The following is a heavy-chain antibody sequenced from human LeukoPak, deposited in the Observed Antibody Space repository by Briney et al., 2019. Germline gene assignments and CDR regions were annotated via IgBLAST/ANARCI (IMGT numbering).Heavy chain of an antibody. J-gene: IGHJ4*02. CDR1: GGSISGSTFY. Sequence: SETLSLTCTVSGGSISGSTFYWAWIRQPPGKGLEWIGNIHYTGTTYYNPSLKSRVTISVDTSKNQFSLKLSSVTATDTAVYYCARKDGSGSRISDYWGQGTLVTVSS. V-gene: IGHV4-39*07. CDR3: ARKDGSGSRISDY. CDR2: IHYTGTT. D-gene: IGHD3-10*01.